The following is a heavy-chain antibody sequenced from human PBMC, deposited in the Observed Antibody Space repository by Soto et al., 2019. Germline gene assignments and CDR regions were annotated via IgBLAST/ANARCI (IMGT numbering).Heavy chain of an antibody. CDR3: ARALGVAGVRLLFAY. J-gene: IGHJ4*02. D-gene: IGHD3-10*01. V-gene: IGHV1-46*01. CDR2: IDPRGGSA. Sequence: QVQLVQSGAEVRKPGASVKVSCNASGYSFTDYYMHWVRQAPGQGLEWMGVIDPRGGSASYAQIFQGRVTMIRDTSTSTVYMELSSLRSEDTATYDCARALGVAGVRLLFAYWGQGTLVTVSS. CDR1: GYSFTDYY.